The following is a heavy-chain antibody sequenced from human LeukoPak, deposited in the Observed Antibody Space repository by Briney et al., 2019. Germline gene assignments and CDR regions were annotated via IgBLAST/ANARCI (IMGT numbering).Heavy chain of an antibody. CDR3: ARDRRYDILTGFSNFFDY. D-gene: IGHD3-9*01. J-gene: IGHJ4*02. V-gene: IGHV3-30-3*01. Sequence: GGSLRLSCAASGFTFSSYAMHWVRQAPREGLEWVAVISYDGSNEYYADSVKGRFTISRDNSKNTVYLQMNSLRGEDTGVYYCARDRRYDILTGFSNFFDYWGQGTLVTVAS. CDR2: ISYDGSNE. CDR1: GFTFSSYA.